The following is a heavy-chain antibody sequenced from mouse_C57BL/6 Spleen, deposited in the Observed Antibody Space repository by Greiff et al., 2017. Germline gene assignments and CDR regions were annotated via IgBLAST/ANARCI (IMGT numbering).Heavy chain of an antibody. J-gene: IGHJ2*01. D-gene: IGHD1-1*01. V-gene: IGHV1-55*01. CDR2: IYPGSGST. CDR1: GYTFTSYW. CDR3: AREGNYYGSSRGDY. Sequence: VQLQQPGAELVKPGASVKMSCKASGYTFTSYWITWVKQRPGQGLEWIGDIYPGSGSTNYNEKFKSKATLTVDTSSSTAYMQLSSLTSEDSAVYYCAREGNYYGSSRGDYWGQGTTLTVSS.